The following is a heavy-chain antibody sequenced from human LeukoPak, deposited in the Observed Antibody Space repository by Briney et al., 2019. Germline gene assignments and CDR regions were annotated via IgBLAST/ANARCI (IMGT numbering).Heavy chain of an antibody. Sequence: GGSLRLSCAASGFTFSSYSMNWVRQAPGKGLEWVSYISSSSSTIYYADSVKGRFTISRDNAKNSLYLQMNSLRAEDTAVYYCARDVDYYDSSGPYYFDHWGQGTLVTVSS. CDR1: GFTFSSYS. CDR3: ARDVDYYDSSGPYYFDH. CDR2: ISSSSSTI. J-gene: IGHJ4*02. D-gene: IGHD3-22*01. V-gene: IGHV3-48*01.